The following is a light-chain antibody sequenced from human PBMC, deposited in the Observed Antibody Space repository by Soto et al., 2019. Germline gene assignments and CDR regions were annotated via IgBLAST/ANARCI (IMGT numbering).Light chain of an antibody. CDR3: QQRRSSLT. V-gene: IGKV3-11*01. Sequence: IVSTQSPATLSLSPGERATLSCRASQSVSTYLAWYQQKSGQAPRLLIYDVSKRATGIPPRFSGSGAGTDFTLTISSLEPEDSATYYCQQRRSSLTFGGGTKVDIK. J-gene: IGKJ4*01. CDR2: DVS. CDR1: QSVSTY.